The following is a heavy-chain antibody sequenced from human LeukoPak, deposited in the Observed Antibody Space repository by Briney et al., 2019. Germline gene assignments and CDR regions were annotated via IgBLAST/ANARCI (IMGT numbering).Heavy chain of an antibody. V-gene: IGHV3-74*01. D-gene: IGHD3-10*01. J-gene: IGHJ6*03. Sequence: QPGGSLRLSCEASGFTFSSYWMHWVRQAPGKGLVWVSRINSEGSSTSYADSVKGRFTISRDNAKNSLYLQMNSLRAEDTAVYYCAREPLSYYTSEPGFLPAGYMDVWGKGTTVTVSS. CDR1: GFTFSSYW. CDR2: INSEGSST. CDR3: AREPLSYYTSEPGFLPAGYMDV.